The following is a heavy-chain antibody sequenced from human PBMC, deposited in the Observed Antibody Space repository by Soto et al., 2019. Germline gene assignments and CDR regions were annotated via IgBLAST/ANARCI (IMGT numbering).Heavy chain of an antibody. Sequence: YSFTSHHINWVRRAPGQGLEWMGWISPHNGNAKYAQKFQDRVTMTADTAASTVYMELRSLRSDDSAVFYCARDRSGWYDFWGQGTLVTVSS. D-gene: IGHD6-19*01. CDR3: ARDRSGWYDF. CDR2: ISPHNGNA. CDR1: YSFTSHH. J-gene: IGHJ4*02. V-gene: IGHV1-18*01.